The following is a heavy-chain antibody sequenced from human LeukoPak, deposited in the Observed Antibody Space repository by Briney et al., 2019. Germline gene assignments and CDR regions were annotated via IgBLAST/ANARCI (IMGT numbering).Heavy chain of an antibody. CDR2: IKQDGSEK. CDR3: AKDRDIAAADYYFDY. Sequence: GGSLRLSCAASGFTFSSYWMSWVRQAPGKGLEWVANIKQDGSEKYYVDSVKGRFTISRDNSKNTLYLQMNSLRAEDTAVYYCAKDRDIAAADYYFDYWGQGTLVTVSS. J-gene: IGHJ4*02. CDR1: GFTFSSYW. D-gene: IGHD6-13*01. V-gene: IGHV3-7*01.